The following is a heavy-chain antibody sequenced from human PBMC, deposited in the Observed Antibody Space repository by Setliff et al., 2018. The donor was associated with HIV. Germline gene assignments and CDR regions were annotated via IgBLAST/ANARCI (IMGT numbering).Heavy chain of an antibody. CDR3: ARDRRGYYYGSGSCYMDV. D-gene: IGHD3-10*01. J-gene: IGHJ6*03. V-gene: IGHV4-4*08. CDR1: GDSISSYY. Sequence: PSETLSLTCTVSGDSISSYYWSWIRQPPGKGLEWTGYIYTSGITDYNPSLKSRVTISGDTSKNQFSLKLSSVTAADTAVYYCARDRRGYYYGSGSCYMDVWGTGTTVTAP. CDR2: IYTSGIT.